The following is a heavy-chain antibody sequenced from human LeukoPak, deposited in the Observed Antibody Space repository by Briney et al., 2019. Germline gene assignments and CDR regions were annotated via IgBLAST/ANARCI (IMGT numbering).Heavy chain of an antibody. D-gene: IGHD4-11*01. Sequence: PGGSLRLSCAVSRFTFSTYGMTWVRQAPGKGLEWVSVISASGGSTYYADSVKGRFTISRGNSKNTLYLQVNSLRAEDTAVYYCARDMGGGDYRGFDSWGQGTLVTVSS. CDR1: RFTFSTYG. CDR2: ISASGGST. V-gene: IGHV3-23*01. J-gene: IGHJ5*01. CDR3: ARDMGGGDYRGFDS.